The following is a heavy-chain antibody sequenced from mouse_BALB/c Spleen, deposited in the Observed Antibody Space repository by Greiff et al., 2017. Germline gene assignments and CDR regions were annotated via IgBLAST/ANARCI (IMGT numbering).Heavy chain of an antibody. D-gene: IGHD2-14*01. Sequence: GQVVESGGGLVKPGGSLKLSCAASGFTFSSYAMSWVRQTPEKRLEWVATISSGGSYTYYPDSVKGRFTISRDNAKNTLYLQMSSLRSEDTAMYYCARPGYDYAMDYWGQGTSVTVSS. V-gene: IGHV5-9-3*01. J-gene: IGHJ4*01. CDR2: ISSGGSYT. CDR3: ARPGYDYAMDY. CDR1: GFTFSSYA.